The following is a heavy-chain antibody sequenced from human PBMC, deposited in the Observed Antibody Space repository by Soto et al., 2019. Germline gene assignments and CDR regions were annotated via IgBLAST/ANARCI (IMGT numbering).Heavy chain of an antibody. V-gene: IGHV6-1*01. Sequence: SQTLSLTCAISGDSVSSNSAAWNWIRQSPSRGLEWLGRTYYRSKWYNDYAVSVKSRITINPDTSKNQFSLQLNSVTPEDTAVYYCARDSSYYYYSSGYFWFDPWSQGTLVTVSA. CDR3: ARDSSYYYYSSGYFWFDP. J-gene: IGHJ5*02. D-gene: IGHD3-22*01. CDR2: TYYRSKWYN. CDR1: GDSVSSNSAA.